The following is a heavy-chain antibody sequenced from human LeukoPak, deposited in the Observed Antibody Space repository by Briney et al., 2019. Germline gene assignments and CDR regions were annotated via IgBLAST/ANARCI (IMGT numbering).Heavy chain of an antibody. CDR2: IYTSGST. CDR1: GGSISSGSYY. D-gene: IGHD4-23*01. Sequence: SQTLPLTCTVSGGSISSGSYYWSWIRQPAGKGLEWIGRIYTSGSTNYNPSLKSRVTISVDTSKNQFSLKLSSVTAADTAVYYCARDQRSGGNVNWFDPWGQGTLVTVSS. CDR3: ARDQRSGGNVNWFDP. V-gene: IGHV4-61*02. J-gene: IGHJ5*02.